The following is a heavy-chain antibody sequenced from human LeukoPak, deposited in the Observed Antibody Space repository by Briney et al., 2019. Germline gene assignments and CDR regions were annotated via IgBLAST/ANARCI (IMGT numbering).Heavy chain of an antibody. V-gene: IGHV3-30-3*01. CDR1: GFTFSSYA. CDR3: ARDYGDYSHFDY. Sequence: GGSLRLSCAASGFTFSSYAMHWVRQAPGKGLEWVAVISYDGSNKYYADSVKGRFTISRDNSKNTLYLQMNSLRAEDTAVYYCARDYGDYSHFDYWGQGTLVTVSS. J-gene: IGHJ4*02. D-gene: IGHD4-17*01. CDR2: ISYDGSNK.